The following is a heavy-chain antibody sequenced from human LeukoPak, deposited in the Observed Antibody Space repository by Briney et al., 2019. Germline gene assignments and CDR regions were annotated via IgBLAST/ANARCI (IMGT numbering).Heavy chain of an antibody. CDR2: IYYSGST. D-gene: IGHD3-3*01. CDR1: GGSISSSSYY. J-gene: IGHJ4*02. CDR3: ARQEASGRYDFWSGYVYYFDY. V-gene: IGHV4-39*01. Sequence: SETLSLTCTVSGGSISSSSYYWGWIRQPPGKGLEWIGSIYYSGSTYYNPSLKSRVTISVDTSKNQFSLKLSSVTAADTAVYYCARQEASGRYDFWSGYVYYFDYWGQGTLVTVSS.